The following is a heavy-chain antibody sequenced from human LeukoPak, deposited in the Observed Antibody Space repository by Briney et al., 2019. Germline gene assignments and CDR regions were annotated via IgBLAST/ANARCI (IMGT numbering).Heavy chain of an antibody. CDR3: AKPGRASTPKVGAPFPYYFDY. CDR2: ISGSGGRT. V-gene: IGHV3-23*01. Sequence: GGSLRLSCAASGFTFSSYAMSWVRQAPGKGLEWVSGISGSGGRTYYADSVKGRFTISRDNSKNTLYLQMNNLRVEDTAVYYCAKPGRASTPKVGAPFPYYFDYWGQGTLVTVSS. J-gene: IGHJ4*02. D-gene: IGHD1-26*01. CDR1: GFTFSSYA.